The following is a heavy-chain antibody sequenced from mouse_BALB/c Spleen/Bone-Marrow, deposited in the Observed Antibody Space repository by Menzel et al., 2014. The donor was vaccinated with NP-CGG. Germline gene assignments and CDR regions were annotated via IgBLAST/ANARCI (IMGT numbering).Heavy chain of an antibody. J-gene: IGHJ4*01. Sequence: EVKLVESGGGLVKPGGSLKLSCAASGFTFSDYYMYWVRQTPEKRLEWVATISDGGSYTYYPDSVKGRFTISRDSAKNNLYLQMSRLKSEDTAMYYCARGGQRGAMDYWGQGTSVTVSS. V-gene: IGHV5-4*02. CDR3: ARGGQRGAMDY. D-gene: IGHD3-2*01. CDR2: ISDGGSYT. CDR1: GFTFSDYY.